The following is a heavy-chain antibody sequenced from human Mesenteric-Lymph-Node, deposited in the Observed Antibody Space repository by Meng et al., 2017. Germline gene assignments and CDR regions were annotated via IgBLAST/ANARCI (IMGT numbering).Heavy chain of an antibody. Sequence: QVQLQQWGAGRLKPSETRSRTGAVHGGSFSGSYWSWIRQPPGKGLEWIGEINHSGSTNYNPSLKSRVTISVDTSKNQFSLKLSSVTAADTAVYYCARGGGNSWYIDYWGQGTLVTVSS. CDR2: INHSGST. V-gene: IGHV4-34*01. CDR1: GGSFSGSY. J-gene: IGHJ4*02. D-gene: IGHD6-13*01. CDR3: ARGGGNSWYIDY.